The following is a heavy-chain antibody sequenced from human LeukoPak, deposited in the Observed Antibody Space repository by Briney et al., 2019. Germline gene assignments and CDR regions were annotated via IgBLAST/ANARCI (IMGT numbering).Heavy chain of an antibody. CDR3: ARGRIAARNWFDP. Sequence: SETLSLTCAVYGGSFSGYYWSWIRQPPGKGLEWIGEINHSGSTNYNPSLKSRVTISVDTSKNQFSLKLSSVTAADAAVYYCARGRIAARNWFDPWGQGTLVTVSS. CDR1: GGSFSGYY. CDR2: INHSGST. V-gene: IGHV4-34*01. D-gene: IGHD6-6*01. J-gene: IGHJ5*02.